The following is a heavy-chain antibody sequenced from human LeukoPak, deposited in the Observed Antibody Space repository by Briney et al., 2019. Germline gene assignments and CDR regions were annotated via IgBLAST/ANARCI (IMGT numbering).Heavy chain of an antibody. CDR1: GFTFSGYG. D-gene: IGHD2-2*01. J-gene: IGHJ3*02. Sequence: PGGSLRLSCAASGFTFSGYGIHWVRQAPGKGLEWVAFIRFDGSNRNYADSAKGRFTISRDDSKNTMYLQMNSLRVEDTAVYYCAKDYRGYCSRTNCYDGFDIWGQGTMVTVSP. V-gene: IGHV3-30*02. CDR2: IRFDGSNR. CDR3: AKDYRGYCSRTNCYDGFDI.